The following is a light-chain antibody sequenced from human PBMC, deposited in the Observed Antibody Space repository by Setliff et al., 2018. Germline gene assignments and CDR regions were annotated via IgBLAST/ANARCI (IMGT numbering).Light chain of an antibody. Sequence: QSALAQPASVSGSPGQSITISCPGTSSDVGSYDLVSWYQQHPGKAPKLLIYAVSDRPSGVSNRFSGSKSGNTASLTISGLQTEDEADYYCNAYTSGSTYVFGTGTKVTVL. J-gene: IGLJ1*01. CDR1: SSDVGSYDL. CDR3: NAYTSGSTYV. CDR2: AVS. V-gene: IGLV2-14*03.